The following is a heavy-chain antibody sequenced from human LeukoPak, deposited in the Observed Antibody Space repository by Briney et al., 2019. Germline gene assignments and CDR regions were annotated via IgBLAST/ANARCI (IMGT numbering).Heavy chain of an antibody. CDR2: ISINTNT. V-gene: IGHV3-53*01. CDR3: GISQTWDHLFES. Sequence: GGSLRLSCADPGIALTRKNLRWVRQTPGNGLEWVSFISINTNTFYADSVRGRFTISRDTSKNTLLLHMSSLREDDSAVYYCGISQTWDHLFESWGQGTLVTVSS. J-gene: IGHJ4*02. CDR1: GIALTRKN. D-gene: IGHD1-26*01.